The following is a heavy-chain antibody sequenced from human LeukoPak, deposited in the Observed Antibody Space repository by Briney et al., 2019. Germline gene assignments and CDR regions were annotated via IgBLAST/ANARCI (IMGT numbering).Heavy chain of an antibody. CDR1: GFTVSSNY. CDR3: ARDLHCGGDCYPLTY. CDR2: IYSGGST. V-gene: IGHV3-53*01. Sequence: GGSLRLSCAVSGFTVSSNYMSWVRQAPGKGLEWVSVIYSGGSTYYTDSVKGRFTISRDNAKNSLYLQMNSLRAEDTAVYYCARDLHCGGDCYPLTYWGQGTLVTVSS. J-gene: IGHJ4*02. D-gene: IGHD2-21*01.